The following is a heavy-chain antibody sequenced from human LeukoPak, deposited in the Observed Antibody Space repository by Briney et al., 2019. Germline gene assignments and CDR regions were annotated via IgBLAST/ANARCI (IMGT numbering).Heavy chain of an antibody. CDR3: AKDVGDYGDYFDY. D-gene: IGHD4-17*01. J-gene: IGHJ4*02. V-gene: IGHV3-23*01. CDR2: ITGSDFIT. Sequence: GGSLRLSRAASGFTFSNYAMSWVRQAPGKGLEWVSAITGSDFITYYADSVKGRFTISRDNSKNTLYLQMNSLRAEDTAVYYCAKDVGDYGDYFDYWGQGTLVTVSS. CDR1: GFTFSNYA.